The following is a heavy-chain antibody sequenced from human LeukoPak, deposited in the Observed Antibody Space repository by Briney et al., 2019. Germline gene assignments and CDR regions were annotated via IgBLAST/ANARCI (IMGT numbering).Heavy chain of an antibody. D-gene: IGHD3-10*01. CDR1: GFTFSTYE. Sequence: PGGSLRLSCAASGFTFSTYEMNWVRQAPGKGLEWVSYISSSGSTIYYADSVKDRFTISRDNPKNSLYLQMNSLRAEDTAVYYCAREVATMFRGVMYYYGMHVWGQGTTVTLSS. CDR3: AREVATMFRGVMYYYGMHV. CDR2: ISSSGSTI. V-gene: IGHV3-48*03. J-gene: IGHJ6*02.